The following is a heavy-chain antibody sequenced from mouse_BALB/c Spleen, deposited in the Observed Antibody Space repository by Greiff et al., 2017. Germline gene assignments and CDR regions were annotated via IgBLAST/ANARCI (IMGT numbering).Heavy chain of an antibody. Sequence: QVQLQQSGAELVKPGASVKLSCKASGYTFTSYYMYWVKQRPGQGLEWIGEINPSNGGTNFNEKFKSKATLTVDKSSSTAYMQLSSLTSEDSAVYYCTRGGINYYGHRFAYWGQGTLVTVSA. CDR3: TRGGINYYGHRFAY. CDR1: GYTFTSYY. CDR2: INPSNGGT. V-gene: IGHV1S81*02. D-gene: IGHD1-2*01. J-gene: IGHJ3*01.